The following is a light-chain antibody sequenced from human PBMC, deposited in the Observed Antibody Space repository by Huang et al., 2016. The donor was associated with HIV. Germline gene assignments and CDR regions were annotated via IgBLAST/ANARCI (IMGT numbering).Light chain of an antibody. CDR1: QSISNN. Sequence: EILLTQSPATLSVYPWERVTLSCRASQSISNNLAWYQQKPVQAPRLLIYGASTRATAIPARFSGSASGTEFTLTISSLQSEDFAVYYCQQYHNWPPYTFGQGTKLEI. CDR3: QQYHNWPPYT. CDR2: GAS. V-gene: IGKV3-15*01. J-gene: IGKJ2*01.